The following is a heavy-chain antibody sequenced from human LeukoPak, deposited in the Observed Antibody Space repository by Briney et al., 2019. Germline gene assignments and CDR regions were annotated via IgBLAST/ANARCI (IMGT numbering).Heavy chain of an antibody. CDR2: MQYDGSQI. D-gene: IGHD6-13*01. V-gene: IGHV3-30*02. CDR3: AGKAAAFYFDY. CDR1: GLAFSRYG. J-gene: IGHJ4*02. Sequence: GGPLRLSCTASGLAFSRYGMHWARQAPGRGLEWVGFMQYDGSQIYYVDSVKGRFTISRDNSKNALYLQMNSLRPEDTAIYYCAGKAAAFYFDYWGQGTLVTVSS.